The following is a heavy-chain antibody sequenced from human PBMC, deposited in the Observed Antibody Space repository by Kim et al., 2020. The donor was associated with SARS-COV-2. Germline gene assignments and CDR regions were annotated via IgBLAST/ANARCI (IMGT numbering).Heavy chain of an antibody. CDR3: ARARGCGGDCYARFDY. CDR2: IYYRGST. CDR1: GGSISSGGYY. V-gene: IGHV4-31*03. D-gene: IGHD2-21*02. J-gene: IGHJ4*02. Sequence: SETLSLTCTVSGGSISSGGYYWSWIRQHPGKGLEWIGYIYYRGSTYYNPSLKSRVTISVDTSKNQFSLKLSSVTAADTAVYYCARARGCGGDCYARFDYWGQGTLVTVSS.